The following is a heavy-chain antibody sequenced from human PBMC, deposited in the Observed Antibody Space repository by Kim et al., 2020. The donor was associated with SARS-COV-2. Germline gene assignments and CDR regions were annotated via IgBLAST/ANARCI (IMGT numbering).Heavy chain of an antibody. J-gene: IGHJ3*02. CDR2: IYYSGST. Sequence: SETLSLTCTVSGGSISSYYWSWIRQPPGKGLEWIGYIYYSGSTNYNPSLTSRVTISVDTSKNQFSLKLSSVTAADTAVYYCARHRVYCSSTSCSNAFDIWGQGTMVTVSS. CDR3: ARHRVYCSSTSCSNAFDI. CDR1: GGSISSYY. V-gene: IGHV4-59*08. D-gene: IGHD2-2*01.